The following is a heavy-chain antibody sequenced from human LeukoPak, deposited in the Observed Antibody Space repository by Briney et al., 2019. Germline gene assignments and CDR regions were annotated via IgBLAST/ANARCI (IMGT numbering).Heavy chain of an antibody. Sequence: SETLSLTCTVSGGSISSGGYYWSWIRQHPGKGLEWIGYIYYSGSTYYNPSLKSRVTISVDTSKNQFSLKLRSVTAADTAVYYCARGHRKYYYDSSCYFAAAGYAFDIWGQGTMVTVSS. CDR1: GGSISSGGYY. CDR2: IYYSGST. V-gene: IGHV4-31*03. D-gene: IGHD3-22*01. J-gene: IGHJ3*02. CDR3: ARGHRKYYYDSSCYFAAAGYAFDI.